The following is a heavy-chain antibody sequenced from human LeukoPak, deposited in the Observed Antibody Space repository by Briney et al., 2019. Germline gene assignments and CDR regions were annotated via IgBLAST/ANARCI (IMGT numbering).Heavy chain of an antibody. V-gene: IGHV5-51*01. CDR1: GYSFTSYW. CDR3: ARRQSPDY. J-gene: IGHJ4*02. CDR2: IYRGDSEI. Sequence: GESLKISCKGSGYSFTSYWISWVRQMPGKGLEWMGVIYRGDSEIIYSSSFQGQVTISADKSITTAYLQWSSLKASDSAMYYCARRQSPDYWGQGTLVTVSS.